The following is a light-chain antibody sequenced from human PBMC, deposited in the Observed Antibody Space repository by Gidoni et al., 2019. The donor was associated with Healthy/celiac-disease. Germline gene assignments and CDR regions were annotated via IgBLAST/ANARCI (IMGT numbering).Light chain of an antibody. CDR1: QSVSSSD. Sequence: IVLTPSPGTLSLSPGERATLSCRASQSVSSSDLPWYQQKPGQAPRLLIYGASSRATGIPDRFSGSGSGTDFTLTISRLEPEDFAVYYCQQYGSSPLTFGGXTKVEIK. J-gene: IGKJ4*01. V-gene: IGKV3-20*01. CDR3: QQYGSSPLT. CDR2: GAS.